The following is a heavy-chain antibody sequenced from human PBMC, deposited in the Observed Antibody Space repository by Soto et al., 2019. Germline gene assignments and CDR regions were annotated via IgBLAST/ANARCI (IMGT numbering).Heavy chain of an antibody. D-gene: IGHD4-17*01. CDR2: IRKEANSYTT. J-gene: IGHJ4*02. CDR3: ARGYTMTTRPYFDA. CDR1: GFIFSDHY. V-gene: IGHV3-72*01. Sequence: EVQLVESGGGLVQPAGSLRLSCAASGFIFSDHYMDWFRQAPGKWLEWAGRIRKEANSYTTEYAASVKGRFNVSRDDSKSALYLQMNRLKTVDTAMYFCARGYTMTTRPYFDAWGQGTLVTVSS.